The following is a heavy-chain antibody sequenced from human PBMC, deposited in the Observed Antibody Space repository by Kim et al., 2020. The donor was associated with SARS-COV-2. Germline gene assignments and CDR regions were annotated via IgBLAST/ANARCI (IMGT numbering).Heavy chain of an antibody. CDR2: ISWNSGSI. Sequence: GGSLRLSCAASGFTFDDYAMHWVRQAPGKGLEWVSGISWNSGSIGYADSVKGRFTISRDNAKNSLYLQMNSLRAEDTALYYCAKTNRDYGLGYYFDYWGQGTLVTVSS. J-gene: IGHJ4*02. D-gene: IGHD4-17*01. CDR1: GFTFDDYA. V-gene: IGHV3-9*01. CDR3: AKTNRDYGLGYYFDY.